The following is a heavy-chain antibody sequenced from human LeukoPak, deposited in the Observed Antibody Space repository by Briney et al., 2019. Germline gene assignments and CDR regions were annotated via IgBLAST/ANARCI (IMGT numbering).Heavy chain of an antibody. CDR1: GGSFSSYY. D-gene: IGHD2-2*03. V-gene: IGHV4-59*08. J-gene: IGHJ5*02. CDR2: IYNSGST. Sequence: PSETLSLTCAVYGGSFSSYYWSWIRQPPGKGLEWIGCIYNSGSTNYNPSLRSRVTISVDTSKNQFSLKLSSVTAADTAVYYCARAMDVYNWFDPWGQGTLVTVSS. CDR3: ARAMDVYNWFDP.